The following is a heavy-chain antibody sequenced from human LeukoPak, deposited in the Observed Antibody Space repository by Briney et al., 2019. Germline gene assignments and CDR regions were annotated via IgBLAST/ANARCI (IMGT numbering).Heavy chain of an antibody. J-gene: IGHJ4*02. CDR2: IKSKTDGGTT. Sequence: GESLRLSCAVSEFTFNNAWMSWVRQAPGKGLEWVGQIKSKTDGGTTDYVVPVKGRFTISRDDSNNTLYLQMNSLKTEDTAVYYCTTLYGSGNYYWGQGTLVTVSS. D-gene: IGHD3-10*01. V-gene: IGHV3-15*01. CDR1: EFTFNNAW. CDR3: TTLYGSGNYY.